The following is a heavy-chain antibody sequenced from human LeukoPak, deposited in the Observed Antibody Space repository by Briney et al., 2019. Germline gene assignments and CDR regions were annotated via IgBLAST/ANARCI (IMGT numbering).Heavy chain of an antibody. CDR2: IYYNGST. J-gene: IGHJ5*02. V-gene: IGHV4-59*08. D-gene: IGHD2-15*01. CDR1: GGSISSYY. Sequence: TSETLSLTCTVSGGSISSYYWSWIRQPPGKGLEWIGYIYYNGSTNYTPSLKSRVTISLDTSKNQFSLKLSSVTAADTAVYYCARHIANWFDPWGQGTLVTVSS. CDR3: ARHIANWFDP.